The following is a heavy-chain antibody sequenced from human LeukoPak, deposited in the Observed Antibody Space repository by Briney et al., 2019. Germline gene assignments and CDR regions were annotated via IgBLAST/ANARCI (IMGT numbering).Heavy chain of an antibody. CDR3: ARDSSDGYNPLDY. CDR2: ISSSSSTI. D-gene: IGHD5-24*01. V-gene: IGHV3-48*01. J-gene: IGHJ4*02. CDR1: GFTFNSYS. Sequence: PGGSLRLSCVVSGFTFNSYSMNWVRQAPGKGLEWVSYISSSSSTIYYADSVKGRFTISRDNAKNSLYLQMNSLRAEDTAVYYCARDSSDGYNPLDYWGQGTLVTVSS.